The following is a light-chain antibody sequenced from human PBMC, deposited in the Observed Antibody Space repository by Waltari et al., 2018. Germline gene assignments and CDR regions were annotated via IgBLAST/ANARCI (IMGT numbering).Light chain of an antibody. Sequence: SYELTQPPSVSVSPGQTASITCSGDKLGDTYACWYQQKPGQSPVLVIYQDSKRPSVIPERVSGFNTGDTATLTISGTQAMDEADYYCQAWDSSTVVFGGGTKLTVL. CDR2: QDS. J-gene: IGLJ2*01. CDR3: QAWDSSTVV. CDR1: KLGDTY. V-gene: IGLV3-1*01.